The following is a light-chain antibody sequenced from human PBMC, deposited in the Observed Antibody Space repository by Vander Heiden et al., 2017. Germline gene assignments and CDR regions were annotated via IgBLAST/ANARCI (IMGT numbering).Light chain of an antibody. J-gene: IGLJ2*01. V-gene: IGLV1-51*01. CDR3: VAWDSGLSAVL. Sequence: QAVFTPPPSVSAAPGRKVTISCSGSTSNIARNYVSWYRQLPGTAPKLLIYNTNNRPSEIPDRFSGSKSGSSATLGITGLQTGEEADYYCVAWDSGLSAVLFGGGTRLTVL. CDR2: NTN. CDR1: TSNIARNY.